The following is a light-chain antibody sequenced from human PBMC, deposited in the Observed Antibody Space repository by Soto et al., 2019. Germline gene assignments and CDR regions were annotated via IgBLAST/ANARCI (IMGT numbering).Light chain of an antibody. Sequence: DIQMTQSPSTLSASVGDRVTITCRASQTISSWLTWYQQKPGKAPKLLIYKASTLESGVPSRFSGSGSGTEFTLTISSLQPDDFATYYCQEYNSYSLTFGGGTKVEIK. CDR1: QTISSW. V-gene: IGKV1-5*03. J-gene: IGKJ4*01. CDR3: QEYNSYSLT. CDR2: KAS.